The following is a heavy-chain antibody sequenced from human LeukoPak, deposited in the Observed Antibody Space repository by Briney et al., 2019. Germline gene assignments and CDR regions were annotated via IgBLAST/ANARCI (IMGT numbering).Heavy chain of an antibody. J-gene: IGHJ6*03. CDR2: INHSGST. V-gene: IGHV4-34*01. CDR3: ASFSYYDFWSGSLGYYYYMDV. D-gene: IGHD3-3*01. CDR1: GGSFSGYY. Sequence: SETLSLTCAVYGGSFSGYYWSWIRQPPGKGLEWVGEINHSGSTNYNPSLKSRVTISVDTSKNQFSLKLSSVTAADTAVYYCASFSYYDFWSGSLGYYYYMDVWGKGTTVTVSS.